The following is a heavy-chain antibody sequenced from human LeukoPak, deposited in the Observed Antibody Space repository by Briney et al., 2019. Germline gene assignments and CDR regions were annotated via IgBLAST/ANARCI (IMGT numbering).Heavy chain of an antibody. CDR2: ISSRSGTI. V-gene: IGHV3-48*04. CDR1: GFTFSSFA. D-gene: IGHD3-10*02. CDR3: AELGITMIGGV. Sequence: GGSLRLSCEASGFTFSSFAMHWVRQAPGKGLEWVSYISSRSGTIYYADSVKGRFTISRDNAKNSLYLRMNSLRAEDTAVYYCAELGITMIGGVWGKGTTVTISS. J-gene: IGHJ6*04.